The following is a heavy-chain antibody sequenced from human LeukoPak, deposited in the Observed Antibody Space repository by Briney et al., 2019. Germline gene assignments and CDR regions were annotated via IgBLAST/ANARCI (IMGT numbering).Heavy chain of an antibody. CDR2: ISAYNGNT. V-gene: IGHV1-18*01. Sequence: AASVKVSCKASGYTFTSYGISWVRQAPGQGLEWMGWISAYNGNTNYAQKLQGRVTMTTDTSTSTAYMELRSLRSDDTAVYYCARTPAGIVVVVAAIYFDYWGQGTLVTVSS. CDR3: ARTPAGIVVVVAAIYFDY. D-gene: IGHD2-15*01. J-gene: IGHJ4*02. CDR1: GYTFTSYG.